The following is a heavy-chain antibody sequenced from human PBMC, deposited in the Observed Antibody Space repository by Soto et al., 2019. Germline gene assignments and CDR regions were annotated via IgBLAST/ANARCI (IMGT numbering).Heavy chain of an antibody. V-gene: IGHV5-51*01. J-gene: IGHJ3*02. D-gene: IGHD3-22*01. CDR2: IYPGDSDT. CDR1: GYSFTSYW. Sequence: GESLKISCKGSGYSFTSYWIGWVRQMPGKGLEWMGIIYPGDSDTRYSPSFQGQVTISADKSISTAYLQWSSLKASDTAMYYCARRSKNYYDSSGYFAFDIWGQGTMVTVSS. CDR3: ARRSKNYYDSSGYFAFDI.